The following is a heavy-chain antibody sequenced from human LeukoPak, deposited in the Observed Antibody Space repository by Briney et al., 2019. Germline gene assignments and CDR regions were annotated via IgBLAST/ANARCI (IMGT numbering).Heavy chain of an antibody. D-gene: IGHD3-22*01. CDR3: ARLLGYYDSSGLGAFDI. CDR1: GGSISSGGYS. V-gene: IGHV4-30-2*01. Sequence: PSETLSLTCAVSGGSISSGGYSWSWIRQPPGKGLEWIGYIYRSGSTYYNPSLKSRVTISVDRSKNQFSLKLSSVTAADTAVYYCARLLGYYDSSGLGAFDIWGQGTMVTVSS. CDR2: IYRSGST. J-gene: IGHJ3*02.